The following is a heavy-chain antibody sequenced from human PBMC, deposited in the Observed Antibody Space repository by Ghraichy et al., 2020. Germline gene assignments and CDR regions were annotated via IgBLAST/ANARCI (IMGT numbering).Heavy chain of an antibody. CDR2: IYYSGST. CDR1: GGSISSYY. V-gene: IGHV4-59*01. CDR3: ARELRYSSSWYEGMDV. J-gene: IGHJ6*02. D-gene: IGHD6-13*01. Sequence: SETLSLTCTVSGGSISSYYWSWIRQPPGKGLEWIGYIYYSGSTNYNPSLKSRVTISVDTSKNQFSLKLSSVTAADTAVYYCARELRYSSSWYEGMDVWGQGTTVTVSS.